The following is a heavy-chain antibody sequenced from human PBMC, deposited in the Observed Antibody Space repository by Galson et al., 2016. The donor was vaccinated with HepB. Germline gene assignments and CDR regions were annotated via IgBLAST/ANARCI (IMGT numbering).Heavy chain of an antibody. Sequence: SLRLSCAASRFTFSSYSMNWVRQAPGRGLEWVSSISSSSGSYIYYADSVKGRFTISRDNAKNSLYLQMNSLRAEDTAVYYCARGRGNYYYFDYWGQGTLVTVSS. CDR3: ARGRGNYYYFDY. J-gene: IGHJ4*02. D-gene: IGHD1-26*01. CDR1: RFTFSSYS. CDR2: ISSSSGSYI. V-gene: IGHV3-21*01.